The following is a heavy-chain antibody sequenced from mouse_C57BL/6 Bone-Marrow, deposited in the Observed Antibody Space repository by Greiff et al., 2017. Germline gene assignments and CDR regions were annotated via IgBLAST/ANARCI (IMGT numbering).Heavy chain of an antibody. D-gene: IGHD1-1*01. V-gene: IGHV1-59*01. CDR1: GYTFTSYW. CDR3: ARNLYYYGSSVAWFAY. CDR2: IDPSDSYT. Sequence: VQLQQPGAELVRPGPSVKLSCKASGYTFTSYWMHWVKQRPGQGLEWIGVIDPSDSYTNYNQKFKGKATLTVDTSSSTAYMQLSSLTSEDSAVYYCARNLYYYGSSVAWFAYWGQGTLVTVSA. J-gene: IGHJ3*01.